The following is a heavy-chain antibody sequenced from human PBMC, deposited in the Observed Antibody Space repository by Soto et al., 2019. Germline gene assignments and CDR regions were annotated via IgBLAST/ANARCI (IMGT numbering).Heavy chain of an antibody. V-gene: IGHV3-23*01. D-gene: IGHD2-21*02. Sequence: GGSLRLSCAASGFTFSSYAMSWVRQAPWKGLEWVSAISGSGGSTYYADSVKGRFTISRDNSKNTLYLQMNSLRAEDTAVYYCAKDGDFEGYYYYYMDVWGKGPTVTVSS. CDR3: AKDGDFEGYYYYYMDV. CDR2: ISGSGGST. CDR1: GFTFSSYA. J-gene: IGHJ6*03.